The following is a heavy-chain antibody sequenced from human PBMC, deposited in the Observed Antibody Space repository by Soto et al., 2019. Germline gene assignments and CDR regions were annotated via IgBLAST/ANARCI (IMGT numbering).Heavy chain of an antibody. Sequence: ASVKVSCKASGGTFGSYAISWVRQAPGQGLEWMGGIIPIFGTANYAQKFQGRVTITADESTSTAYMELSSLRSEDTAVYYCARSLDSSGYYTFDYWGQGTLVTVSS. CDR2: IIPIFGTA. CDR1: GGTFGSYA. J-gene: IGHJ4*02. CDR3: ARSLDSSGYYTFDY. D-gene: IGHD3-22*01. V-gene: IGHV1-69*13.